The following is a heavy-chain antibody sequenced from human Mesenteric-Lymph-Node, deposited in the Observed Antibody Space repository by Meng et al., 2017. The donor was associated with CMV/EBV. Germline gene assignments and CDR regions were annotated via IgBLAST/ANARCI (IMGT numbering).Heavy chain of an antibody. V-gene: IGHV3-7*01. CDR3: ARDVTFASDI. Sequence: GGSLRLSCTVSGFTFNDYWMSWVRQAPGKGLEWVGNIKQDGSEKHHVGSVEGRFSISRDNAKNTLYLQMNSLRVEDTALYYCARDVTFASDIWGQGTMVTVSS. J-gene: IGHJ3*02. CDR1: GFTFNDYW. D-gene: IGHD2-21*02. CDR2: IKQDGSEK.